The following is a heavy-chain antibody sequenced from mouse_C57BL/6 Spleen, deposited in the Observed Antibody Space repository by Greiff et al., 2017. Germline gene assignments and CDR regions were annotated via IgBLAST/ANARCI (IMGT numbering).Heavy chain of an antibody. CDR3: GRHSPTGTVLDY. V-gene: IGHV5-6*01. CDR2: ISSGGSYT. J-gene: IGHJ2*01. D-gene: IGHD1-1*01. Sequence: EVKLMESGGDLVKPGGSLKLSCAASGFTFSSYGMSWVRQTPDKRLEWVATISSGGSYTYYPDSVKGRFTMSRENAKNTLYLQRSSLKSEDTAMYYCGRHSPTGTVLDYWGQGTTLTVSS. CDR1: GFTFSSYG.